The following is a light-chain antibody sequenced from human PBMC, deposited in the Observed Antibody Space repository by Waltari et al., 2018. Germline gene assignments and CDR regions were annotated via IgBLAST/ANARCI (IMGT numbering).Light chain of an antibody. CDR1: QSVSSSY. J-gene: IGKJ3*01. CDR3: QQYGSSPSIT. V-gene: IGKV3-20*01. Sequence: EIVSTQSPGTLSLSPGERATLSCRASQSVSSSYLAWYQQQPGQAPRLLIYGASSRATGIPDRFSGSGSGTDFTLTISRLEPEDFAVYYCQQYGSSPSITFGPGTKVDIK. CDR2: GAS.